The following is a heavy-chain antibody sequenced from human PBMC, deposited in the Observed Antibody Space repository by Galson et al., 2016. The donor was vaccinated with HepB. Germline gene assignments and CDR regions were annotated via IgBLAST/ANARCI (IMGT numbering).Heavy chain of an antibody. CDR3: ARDGYSGSLYLGSAFDI. D-gene: IGHD6-13*01. V-gene: IGHV3-9*01. J-gene: IGHJ3*02. CDR1: GFTFAEYA. CDR2: INWGGGL. Sequence: SLRLSCAVPGFTFAEYAMHWVRQAPGKGLEWVSGINWGGGLGYADSVKGRFTISRDNAKNSLYLQLTSLRDEDTAVYYCARDGYSGSLYLGSAFDIWGQGTVVTVSS.